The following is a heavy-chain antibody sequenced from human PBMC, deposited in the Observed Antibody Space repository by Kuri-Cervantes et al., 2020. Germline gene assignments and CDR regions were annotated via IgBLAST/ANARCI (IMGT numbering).Heavy chain of an antibody. D-gene: IGHD3-3*01. CDR3: AGDRGD. CDR2: ISGSSTYI. V-gene: IGHV3-21*01. Sequence: GGSLRLSCAASGFTFSSYSMNWVRQAPGKGLEWVSFISGSSTYIYYADSVKGRFTISRDNAKNSLYLQMNSLKAEDTAVYYCAGDRGDWGQGTLVTVSS. CDR1: GFTFSSYS. J-gene: IGHJ4*02.